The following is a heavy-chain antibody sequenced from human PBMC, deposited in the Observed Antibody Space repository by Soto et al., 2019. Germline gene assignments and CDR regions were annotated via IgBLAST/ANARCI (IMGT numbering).Heavy chain of an antibody. Sequence: QVQLVESGGGVVQPGRSLRLSCAASGFTFSSYGMHWVRQAPGKGLEWVAVIWYDGSNKYYADSVKGRFTISRDNSKNTLYLQMNSLIAEDTAVYYCSRNYSDSSGYYPGSYYYYGMDVWGQGTTVTVSS. CDR3: SRNYSDSSGYYPGSYYYYGMDV. V-gene: IGHV3-33*01. CDR2: IWYDGSNK. CDR1: GFTFSSYG. J-gene: IGHJ6*02. D-gene: IGHD3-22*01.